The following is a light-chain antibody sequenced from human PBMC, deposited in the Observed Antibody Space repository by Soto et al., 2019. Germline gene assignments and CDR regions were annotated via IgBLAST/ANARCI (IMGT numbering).Light chain of an antibody. CDR2: DVS. J-gene: IGLJ2*01. Sequence: QSVLTQPPSASGSPGQSVTISCTGTSSDVGGYNCVSWYQQHPGKAPKLMIYDVSKRPSGVPDRFSGCKSGNTASLTVSGLQAEDEADYYCSSYAGSNNLVFGGGTKLTVL. CDR3: SSYAGSNNLV. CDR1: SSDVGGYNC. V-gene: IGLV2-8*01.